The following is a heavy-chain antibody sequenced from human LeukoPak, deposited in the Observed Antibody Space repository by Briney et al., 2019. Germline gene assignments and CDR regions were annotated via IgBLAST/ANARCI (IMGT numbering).Heavy chain of an antibody. CDR3: ARWTYYSDRSGYSEGASVTFDI. CDR1: GFTFSNAW. V-gene: IGHV3-15*01. CDR2: IISKVDGGTA. Sequence: GGSLRLSCAASGFTFSNAWMSWVRQAPGKGLEWVGRIISKVDGGTADYAAPVKGRFTISRDDSKNTVYLQMNSLKTEDTAVYYCARWTYYSDRSGYSEGASVTFDIWGQGTMVTVSS. J-gene: IGHJ3*02. D-gene: IGHD3-22*01.